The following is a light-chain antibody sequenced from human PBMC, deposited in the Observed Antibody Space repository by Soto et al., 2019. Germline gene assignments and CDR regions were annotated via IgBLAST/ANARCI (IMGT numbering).Light chain of an antibody. CDR2: DAS. CDR3: QQRCNWPPIT. V-gene: IGKV3-11*01. J-gene: IGKJ5*01. Sequence: EIVLTQSPATLSLSPGERATLSCRASQSVSSYLVWYQQKRGQAPRLLIYDASNRATGIPARFSGSGSGTDFTLTISSLEPEDFAVYYCQQRCNWPPITFGQGTRLEIK. CDR1: QSVSSY.